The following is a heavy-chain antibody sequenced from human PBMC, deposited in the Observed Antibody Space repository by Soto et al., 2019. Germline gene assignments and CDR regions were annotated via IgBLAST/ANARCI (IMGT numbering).Heavy chain of an antibody. CDR3: ARGNDWKSSTFDI. CDR1: GGSLIDHY. CDR2: VYYSGGT. J-gene: IGHJ3*02. Sequence: QVQLQESGPGLVKPSETLSLTCTVSGGSLIDHYWNWIRQTPGKGLHWIGYVYYSGGTNYNPSLKSRVTMSVDTSKNQFSLNLGSVTAADTAVYYCARGNDWKSSTFDIWGQGTIGLRLI. V-gene: IGHV4-59*11. D-gene: IGHD2-21*01.